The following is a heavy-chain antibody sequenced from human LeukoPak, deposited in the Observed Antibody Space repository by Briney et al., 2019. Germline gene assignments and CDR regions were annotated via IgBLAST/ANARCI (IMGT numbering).Heavy chain of an antibody. CDR2: ISAYNGNT. Sequence: GASVKVSCKASSYTFTSYGISWVRQAPGQGLEWMGWISAYNGNTNYAQKLQGRVTMTTDTSTSTAYMELRSLRSDDTAVYYCATPSQEGPGYHYYGMDVWGQGTSVTVSS. CDR3: ATPSQEGPGYHYYGMDV. V-gene: IGHV1-18*01. D-gene: IGHD1-14*01. CDR1: SYTFTSYG. J-gene: IGHJ6*02.